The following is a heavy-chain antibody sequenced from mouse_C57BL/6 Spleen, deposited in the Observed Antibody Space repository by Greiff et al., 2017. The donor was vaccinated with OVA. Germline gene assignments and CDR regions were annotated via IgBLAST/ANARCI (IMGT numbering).Heavy chain of an antibody. CDR3: ARRYYYGSSPFAY. CDR2: INPNNGGT. V-gene: IGHV1-26*01. J-gene: IGHJ3*01. D-gene: IGHD1-1*01. Sequence: EVQLQQSGPELVKPGASVKISCKASGYTFTDYYMNWVKQSHGKSLEWIGDINPNNGGTSYNQKFKGKATLTVDKSSSTAYMELRSLTSEDSAVYYCARRYYYGSSPFAYWGQGTLVTVSA. CDR1: GYTFTDYY.